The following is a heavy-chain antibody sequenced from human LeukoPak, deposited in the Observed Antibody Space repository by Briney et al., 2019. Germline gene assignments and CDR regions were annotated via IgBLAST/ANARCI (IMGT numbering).Heavy chain of an antibody. Sequence: GGSLRLSCAASGFTFSDYYMSWIRQAPGKGLEWVSYISSSGSTIYYADSVKGRFTISRDNAKNSLYLQVNSLRAEDTAVYYCAGPKTGWSTTPFDYWGQGTLVTVSS. V-gene: IGHV3-11*04. D-gene: IGHD2-15*01. CDR1: GFTFSDYY. CDR2: ISSSGSTI. J-gene: IGHJ4*02. CDR3: AGPKTGWSTTPFDY.